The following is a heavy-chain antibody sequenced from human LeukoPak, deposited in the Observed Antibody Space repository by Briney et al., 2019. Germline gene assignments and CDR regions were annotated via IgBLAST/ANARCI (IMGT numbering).Heavy chain of an antibody. V-gene: IGHV3-21*01. CDR2: ISSSSYI. CDR3: ARKRAPQGIDY. J-gene: IGHJ4*02. CDR1: GFTFSSYS. Sequence: GGSLRLSCAASGFTFSSYSMNWVRQAPGKGLEWVSSISSSSYIYYADSVKGRFTISRDNAKNSLYLQMNSLRAEDTAVYYCARKRAPQGIDYWGQGTLVTVSS.